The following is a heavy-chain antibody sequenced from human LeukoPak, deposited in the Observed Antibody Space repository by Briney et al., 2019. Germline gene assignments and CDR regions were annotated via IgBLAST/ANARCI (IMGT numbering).Heavy chain of an antibody. CDR2: INHSGST. D-gene: IGHD5-18*01. CDR3: ARGLRIQLWLQLGWFDP. Sequence: PSETLSLTCAAYGGSFSGYYWSWIRQPPGKGLEWIGEINHSGSTNYNPSLKSRVTISVDTSKNQFSLKLSSVTAADTAVYYCARGLRIQLWLQLGWFDPWGQGTLVTVSS. J-gene: IGHJ5*02. CDR1: GGSFSGYY. V-gene: IGHV4-34*01.